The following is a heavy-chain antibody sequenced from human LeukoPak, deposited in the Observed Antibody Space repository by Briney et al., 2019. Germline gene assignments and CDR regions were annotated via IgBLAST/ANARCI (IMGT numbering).Heavy chain of an antibody. CDR2: IRYDGSNK. Sequence: GGSLRLSCAASGFTFSSYGMHWVRQAPGKGLEWVAFIRYDGSNKYYADSVKGRFTISRDNSKNTLYLQMNSLRAEDTAVYYCAKDLYYDILTGPLDYWGQGTLVTVSS. CDR3: AKDLYYDILTGPLDY. D-gene: IGHD3-9*01. V-gene: IGHV3-30*02. J-gene: IGHJ4*02. CDR1: GFTFSSYG.